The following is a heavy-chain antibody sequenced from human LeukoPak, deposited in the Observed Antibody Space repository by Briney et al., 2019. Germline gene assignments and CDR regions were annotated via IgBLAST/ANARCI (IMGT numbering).Heavy chain of an antibody. CDR1: GFTFSSYG. CDR2: ISYDGSNK. J-gene: IGHJ4*02. D-gene: IGHD3-22*01. Sequence: PGRSLRLSCAASGFTFSSYGMHWVRQAPGKGLEWVAVISYDGSNKYYADSVKGRFTISRDNSKNTLYLQMNSLRAEDTAVYYCAKVNYDSSFDYWGQGTLVTVSS. V-gene: IGHV3-30*18. CDR3: AKVNYDSSFDY.